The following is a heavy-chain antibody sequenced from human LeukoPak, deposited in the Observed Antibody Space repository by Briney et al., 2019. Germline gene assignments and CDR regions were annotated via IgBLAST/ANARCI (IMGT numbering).Heavy chain of an antibody. Sequence: GGSLRLSCAASGFTFSTYAMSWVRQAPGKGLEWVSAISSSGGSTYYADSVKGRFTISRDKSRNTLYLQMNSLRAEDTAVYYCTRVIGGNYGGDSWGQGTLVTVSS. CDR3: TRVIGGNYGGDS. D-gene: IGHD4-23*01. CDR1: GFTFSTYA. J-gene: IGHJ4*02. CDR2: ISSSGGST. V-gene: IGHV3-23*01.